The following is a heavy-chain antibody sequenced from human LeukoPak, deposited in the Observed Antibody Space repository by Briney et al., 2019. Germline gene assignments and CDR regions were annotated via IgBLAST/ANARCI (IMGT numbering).Heavy chain of an antibody. CDR3: ARVRGLKWFGEAYFEK. Sequence: ASVKVSCKASGYTFTSYYMHWVRQAPGQGLEWMGWINPDNGNTNYAQKLQGRVTMTTDTSTSTAYMELRSLRSDDTAVCYCARVRGLKWFGEAYFEKWGQGTLVTVSS. J-gene: IGHJ4*02. V-gene: IGHV1-18*04. CDR2: INPDNGNT. CDR1: GYTFTSYY. D-gene: IGHD3-10*01.